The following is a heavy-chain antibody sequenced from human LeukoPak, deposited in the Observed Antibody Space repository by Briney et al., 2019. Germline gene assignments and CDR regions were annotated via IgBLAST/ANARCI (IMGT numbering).Heavy chain of an antibody. CDR2: INHSGST. D-gene: IGHD6-19*01. CDR3: ARVTLSGWYGYY. Sequence: KPSKTLSLTCAVYGGSFSGYYWSWIRQPPGKGLEWIGEINHSGSTNYNPSLKSRVTISVDTSKNQFSLKLSSVTAADTAVYYCARVTLSGWYGYYWGQGTLVTVSS. J-gene: IGHJ4*02. CDR1: GGSFSGYY. V-gene: IGHV4-34*01.